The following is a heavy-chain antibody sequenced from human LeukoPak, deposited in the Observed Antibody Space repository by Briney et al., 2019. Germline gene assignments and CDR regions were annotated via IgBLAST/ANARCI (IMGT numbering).Heavy chain of an antibody. CDR3: ARERGRYCSSTSCSKPYYYYYGMDV. CDR2: IYYSGST. V-gene: IGHV4-31*03. CDR1: GGSISSGGYY. D-gene: IGHD2-2*01. J-gene: IGHJ6*02. Sequence: SETPSLTCTVSGGSISSGGYYWSWIRQHPGKGLEWIGYIYYSGSTYYNPSLKSRVTISVDTSKNQFSLKLSSVTAADTAVYYCARERGRYCSSTSCSKPYYYYYGMDVWGQGTTVTVSS.